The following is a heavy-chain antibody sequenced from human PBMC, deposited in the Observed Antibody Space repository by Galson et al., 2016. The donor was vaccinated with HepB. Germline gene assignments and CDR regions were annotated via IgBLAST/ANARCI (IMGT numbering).Heavy chain of an antibody. Sequence: SLRLSCATSGFTFGNYALSWVRQAPGKGLEWVGYISIKTFGGTPEYAASVRGRFTIPRDDSQSIAYLQMNSLKTEDTAVYYCTKNWNHAEESWGQGTLVTVSS. D-gene: IGHD1-14*01. CDR2: ISIKTFGGTP. CDR1: GFTFGNYA. CDR3: TKNWNHAEES. V-gene: IGHV3-49*04. J-gene: IGHJ4*02.